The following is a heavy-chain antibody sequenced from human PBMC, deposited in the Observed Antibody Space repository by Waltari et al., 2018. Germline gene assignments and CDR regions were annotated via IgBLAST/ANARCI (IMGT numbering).Heavy chain of an antibody. CDR3: AKDMLPDGLNDLDY. CDR2: ITGNGDTI. CDR1: GVTCSNTA. Sequence: EVQLLESGGGLVQPGESLSISGADSGVTCSNTAMSWVPQAPGKGLEWVSLITGNGDTIKYADSVKGRFTISRDNFKNTLYLQMNSLRADDMAIYYCAKDMLPDGLNDLDYWGQGTLVTVSS. V-gene: IGHV3-23*01. J-gene: IGHJ4*02. D-gene: IGHD3-10*02.